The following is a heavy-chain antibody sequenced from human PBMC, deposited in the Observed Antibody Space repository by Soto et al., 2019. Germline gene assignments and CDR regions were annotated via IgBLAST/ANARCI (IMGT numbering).Heavy chain of an antibody. Sequence: PSETLSLTYNNSCHSTASVYNYCSWFRQPPGEGLEWIGFISYSGTTSYSPSLKSRLAISLDTSKNQFSLSLTSVTAADTAVYYCARGRGYSYGLDPWGQGTLVTVS. D-gene: IGHD5-12*01. CDR3: ARGRGYSYGLDP. V-gene: IGHV4-30-4*01. CDR2: ISYSGTT. J-gene: IGHJ5*02. CDR1: CHSTASVYNY.